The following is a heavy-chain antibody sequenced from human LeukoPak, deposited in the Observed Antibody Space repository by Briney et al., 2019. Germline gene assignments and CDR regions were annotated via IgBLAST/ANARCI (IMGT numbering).Heavy chain of an antibody. Sequence: ASVKVSCKSSEYNFTSYDSNWVRQGTGQRPEWMGWMSPNSGDTGYAQKFQDRVTMTRNTSISTAYMELSSLRSDDTAVYYCARGPPNWGYDYWGPGTLVTVSS. J-gene: IGHJ4*02. CDR2: MSPNSGDT. D-gene: IGHD7-27*01. V-gene: IGHV1-8*01. CDR3: ARGPPNWGYDY. CDR1: EYNFTSYD.